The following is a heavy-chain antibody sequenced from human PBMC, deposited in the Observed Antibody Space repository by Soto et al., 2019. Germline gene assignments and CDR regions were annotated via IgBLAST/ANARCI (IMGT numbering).Heavy chain of an antibody. J-gene: IGHJ6*02. CDR2: IYYSGST. Sequence: SETLSLTCTVSGGSISSYYWSWIRQPPGKGLEWIGYIYYSGSTNYNPSLKSRVTISVDTSKNQFSLKLSSVTAADTAVYYCARDRAAASLGGGYYYYYGMDVWGQGTTVTVSS. CDR3: ARDRAAASLGGGYYYYYGMDV. V-gene: IGHV4-59*01. D-gene: IGHD6-13*01. CDR1: GGSISSYY.